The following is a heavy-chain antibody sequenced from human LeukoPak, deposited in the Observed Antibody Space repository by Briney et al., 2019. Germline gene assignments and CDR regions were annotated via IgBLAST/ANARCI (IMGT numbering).Heavy chain of an antibody. V-gene: IGHV4-61*02. J-gene: IGHJ4*02. CDR3: ARDGYGDYADY. CDR2: IYTSGST. CDR1: GGSISSGDYY. Sequence: PSQTLSLTCTVSGGSISSGDYYWSWIRQPPGKGLEWIGRIYTSGSTNYNPSLKSRVTMSVDTSKNQFSLKLSSVTAADTAVYYCARDGYGDYADYWGQGTLVTVSS. D-gene: IGHD4-17*01.